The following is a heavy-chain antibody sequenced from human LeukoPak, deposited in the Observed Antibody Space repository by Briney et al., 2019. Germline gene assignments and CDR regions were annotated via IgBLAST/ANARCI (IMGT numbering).Heavy chain of an antibody. J-gene: IGHJ4*02. V-gene: IGHV4-4*02. CDR2: IYHSGST. CDR1: GGSVSSSNW. CDR3: ASLRILDDYGDYSY. D-gene: IGHD4-17*01. Sequence: SETLSLTCAVPGGSVSSSNWWSWVRQPPGKGLEWIGEIYHSGSTNYNPPLKSRVTISVDTSKKQFSLKLSSVTAADTAVYYCASLRILDDYGDYSYWGQGTLVTVSS.